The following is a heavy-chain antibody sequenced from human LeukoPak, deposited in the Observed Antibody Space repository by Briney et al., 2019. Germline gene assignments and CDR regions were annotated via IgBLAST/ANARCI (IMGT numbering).Heavy chain of an antibody. CDR1: GFTFSNYA. D-gene: IGHD3-10*01. V-gene: IGHV3-30*01. CDR3: ARDSTYYYDSGSSGPHYFDN. Sequence: GGSLRLSCAASGFTFSNYAMHWVRQAPGKGLEWVSLISSGGTYEYYADSVKGRFTISRDDSKNTLYLQLNSLRAEDTAVYYCARDSTYYYDSGSSGPHYFDNWGQGTLVTVSS. J-gene: IGHJ4*02. CDR2: ISSGGTYE.